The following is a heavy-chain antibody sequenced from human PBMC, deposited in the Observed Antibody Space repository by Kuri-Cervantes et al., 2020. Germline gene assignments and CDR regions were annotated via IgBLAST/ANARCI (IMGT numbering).Heavy chain of an antibody. CDR1: GFTFSSYG. V-gene: IGHV3-30*03. CDR2: ISYDGGNK. CDR3: ARDRERYCSGGSCYSLAY. D-gene: IGHD2-15*01. Sequence: GGSLRLSCAASGFTFSSYGMHWVRQAPGKGLEWVAVISYDGGNKYYADSVKGRFTISRDNSKNTLYLQMNSLRAEDTAVYYCARDRERYCSGGSCYSLAYWGQGTLVTVSS. J-gene: IGHJ4*02.